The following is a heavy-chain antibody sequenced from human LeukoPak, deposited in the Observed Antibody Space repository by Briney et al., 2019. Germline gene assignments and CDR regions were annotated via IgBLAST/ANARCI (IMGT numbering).Heavy chain of an antibody. CDR3: ARAGRDYAYYYYMDV. Sequence: ASVKVSCKASGYTFTVYDINWVRQATGQGLEWMGWMNPNSGNTGYAQKFQGRVTITRNTSISTAYMGLSSLGSEDTAVYYCARAGRDYAYYYYMDVWGKGTTVTVSS. CDR2: MNPNSGNT. J-gene: IGHJ6*03. CDR1: GYTFTVYD. D-gene: IGHD3-10*01. V-gene: IGHV1-8*03.